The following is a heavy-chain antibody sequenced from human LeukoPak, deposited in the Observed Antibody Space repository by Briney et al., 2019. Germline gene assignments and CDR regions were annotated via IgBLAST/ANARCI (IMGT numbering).Heavy chain of an antibody. CDR1: GFTLSHYA. D-gene: IGHD4/OR15-4a*01. CDR3: AKDGYAMVSFFDY. CDR2: ISGSGGNT. Sequence: GGSLRLSCTASGFTLSHYAMTWVRQAPGKGLEWVSGISGSGGNTYYADSVKGRFTISRDNSKNTLYLQLNSLRAEDTAVYYCAKDGYAMVSFFDYWGQGTLVSVSS. J-gene: IGHJ4*02. V-gene: IGHV3-23*01.